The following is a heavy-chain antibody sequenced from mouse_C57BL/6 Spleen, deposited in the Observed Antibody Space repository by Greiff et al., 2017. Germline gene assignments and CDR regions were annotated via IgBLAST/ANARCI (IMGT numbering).Heavy chain of an antibody. CDR3: ARFYYDYDDSFVAY. D-gene: IGHD2-4*01. CDR2: IYPRSGNT. V-gene: IGHV1-81*01. CDR1: GYTFTSYG. J-gene: IGHJ3*01. Sequence: VKLMESGAELARPGASVKLSCKASGYTFTSYGISWVKQRTGQGLVWIGEIYPRSGNTYYNEKFKGKATLTADKSSSTAYMELRSLTSEDSAVYFCARFYYDYDDSFVAYWGQGTLVTVSA.